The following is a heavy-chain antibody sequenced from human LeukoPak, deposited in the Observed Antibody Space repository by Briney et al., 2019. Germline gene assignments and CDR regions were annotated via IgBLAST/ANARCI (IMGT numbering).Heavy chain of an antibody. CDR1: GYTFTGYY. CDR3: AREDPNGTHAFDI. Sequence: ASVKVSCKASGYTFTGYYMDWVRQAPGQGLEWMGWINPNSGGTNYAQKFQGRVTMTRDTSISTAYMELSRLRSDDTAVYYCAREDPNGTHAFDIWGQGTMVTVSS. J-gene: IGHJ3*02. CDR2: INPNSGGT. V-gene: IGHV1-2*02. D-gene: IGHD1-1*01.